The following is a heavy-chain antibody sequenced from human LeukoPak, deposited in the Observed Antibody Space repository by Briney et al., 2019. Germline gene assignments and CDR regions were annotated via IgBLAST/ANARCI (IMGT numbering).Heavy chain of an antibody. J-gene: IGHJ4*02. V-gene: IGHV3-23*01. Sequence: GGSLRLSCTASGFTFSSYAMTWVRQAPGKGLEWVSAISGSDSRTYYADSVKGRFTISRDNSKNTLYLQMNSLRAEDTAVYYCAKGHHYGSGSYWVWGQGTLVTVSS. D-gene: IGHD3-10*01. CDR1: GFTFSSYA. CDR3: AKGHHYGSGSYWV. CDR2: ISGSDSRT.